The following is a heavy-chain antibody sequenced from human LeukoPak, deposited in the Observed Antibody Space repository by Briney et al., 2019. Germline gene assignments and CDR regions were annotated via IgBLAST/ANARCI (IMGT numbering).Heavy chain of an antibody. D-gene: IGHD5-18*01. J-gene: IGHJ4*02. Sequence: PSGTLSLTCAVSGGSISSSNWWSWVRQPAGKGLEWIGRIYTSGSTNYNPSLKSRVTMSVDTSKNQFSLKLSSVTAADTAVYYCASSYGYLAEFDYWGQGTLVTVSS. CDR3: ASSYGYLAEFDY. CDR2: IYTSGST. CDR1: GGSISSSNW. V-gene: IGHV4-4*07.